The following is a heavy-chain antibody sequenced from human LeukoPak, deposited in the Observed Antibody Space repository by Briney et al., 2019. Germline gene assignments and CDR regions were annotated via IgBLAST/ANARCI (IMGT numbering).Heavy chain of an antibody. CDR3: ARDEGGDSMVRGVPSWFDP. V-gene: IGHV3-21*01. J-gene: IGHJ5*02. CDR2: ISSSSSYI. CDR1: GGSISSSS. D-gene: IGHD3-10*01. Sequence: ETLSLTCTVSGGSISSSSYYWGWIRQPPGKGLEWVSSISSSSSYIYYADSVKGRFTISRDNAKNSLYLQMNSLRAEDTAVYYCARDEGGDSMVRGVPSWFDPWGQGTLVTVSS.